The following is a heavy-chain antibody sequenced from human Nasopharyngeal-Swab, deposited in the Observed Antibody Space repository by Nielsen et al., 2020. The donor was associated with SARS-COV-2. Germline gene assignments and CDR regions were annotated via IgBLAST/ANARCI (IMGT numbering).Heavy chain of an antibody. D-gene: IGHD2-21*02. V-gene: IGHV1-18*01. CDR2: ISAYNGNT. J-gene: IGHJ4*02. Sequence: WVRQAPGQGLEWMGWISAYNGNTNYAQKLQGRVTMTTDTSTSTAYMELRSLRSDDTAVYHCARAAATAISEFDYWGQGTLVTVSS. CDR3: ARAAATAISEFDY.